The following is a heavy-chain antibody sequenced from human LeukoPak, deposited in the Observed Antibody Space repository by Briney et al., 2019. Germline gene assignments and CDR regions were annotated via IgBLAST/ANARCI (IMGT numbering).Heavy chain of an antibody. CDR3: ARGGYYGSGNDFRFDP. D-gene: IGHD3-10*01. V-gene: IGHV4-61*02. CDR1: SGSISSGSYY. Sequence: PSQTLSFTCTVSSGSISSGSYYWTWIRQPAGKGLEWIGRISTSGRTNFNPSLKSRVTISVDTSKNQFSLKLSSVTAADTAIYYCARGGYYGSGNDFRFDPWGQGTLVTVSS. J-gene: IGHJ5*02. CDR2: ISTSGRT.